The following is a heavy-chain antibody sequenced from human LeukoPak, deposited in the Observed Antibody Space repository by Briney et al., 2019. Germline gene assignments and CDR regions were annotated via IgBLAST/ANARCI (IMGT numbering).Heavy chain of an antibody. Sequence: GGSLRLSCAASGFTFSNYAMTWVRQAPGKGLEWVSSITNSGSGTFYADSVKGRFTISRDNSKNTLYLQMNSLTAEDTAVYYWPKPLATWVLPPLEGLHFWAREPRVPVS. J-gene: IGHJ4*02. V-gene: IGHV3-23*01. D-gene: IGHD3-3*01. CDR2: ITNSGSGT. CDR3: PKPLATWVLPPLEGLHF. CDR1: GFTFSNYA.